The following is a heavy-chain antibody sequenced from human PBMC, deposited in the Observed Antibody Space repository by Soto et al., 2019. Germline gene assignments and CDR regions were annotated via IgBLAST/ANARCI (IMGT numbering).Heavy chain of an antibody. J-gene: IGHJ4*02. CDR3: AKNGLDNSPSAIDS. CDR1: GFTFRNNV. D-gene: IGHD2-8*01. Sequence: EVQLLESGGGLAQPGGSLRLSCAASGFTFRNNVLSWVRQAPGKGLDWVSGITGSGRDTYYADSVKGRFTISRDNSKNMVFLQINSLRAEDTALYYCAKNGLDNSPSAIDSWGPGTLFTVSS. CDR2: ITGSGRDT. V-gene: IGHV3-23*01.